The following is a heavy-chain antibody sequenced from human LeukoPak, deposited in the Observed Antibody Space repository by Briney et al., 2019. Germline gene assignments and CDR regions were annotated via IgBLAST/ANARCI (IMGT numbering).Heavy chain of an antibody. CDR2: IYYSGST. Sequence: SETLSLTCTVSGGSISSSSYYWGWLRQPPGKGLEWIGSIYYSGSTYYNPSLKSRVTISVDTSKNQFSLKLSSVTAADTAVYYCARPTGWLQLRVDYAFDIWGQGTMVTVSS. J-gene: IGHJ3*02. V-gene: IGHV4-39*01. D-gene: IGHD5-24*01. CDR1: GGSISSSSYY. CDR3: ARPTGWLQLRVDYAFDI.